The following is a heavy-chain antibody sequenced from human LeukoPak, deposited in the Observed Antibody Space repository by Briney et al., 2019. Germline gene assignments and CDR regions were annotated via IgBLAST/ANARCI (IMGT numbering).Heavy chain of an antibody. V-gene: IGHV1-2*02. Sequence: ASVKVPCKASGYTFTGYYMHWVRQAPGQGLEWMGWINPNSGGTNYAQKFQGRVTMTRDTSISTAYMELSRLRSDDTAVYYCARGLGYCSSTSCYKEGAFDIWGQGTMVTVSS. CDR3: ARGLGYCSSTSCYKEGAFDI. CDR1: GYTFTGYY. J-gene: IGHJ3*02. CDR2: INPNSGGT. D-gene: IGHD2-2*02.